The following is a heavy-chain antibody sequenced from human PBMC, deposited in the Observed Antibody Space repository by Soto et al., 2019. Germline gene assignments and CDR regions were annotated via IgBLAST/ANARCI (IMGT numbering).Heavy chain of an antibody. CDR1: GFTFSSYA. Sequence: SLRLSFAASGFTFSSYAMSWVRQAPGKGLEWVSAISGSGGSTYYADSVKGRFTISRDNSKNTLYLQMNSLRAEDTAVYYCAKPYSSSWSLVVGYYYYGMDVWGQGTTVTVSS. CDR2: ISGSGGST. J-gene: IGHJ6*02. CDR3: AKPYSSSWSLVVGYYYYGMDV. D-gene: IGHD6-13*01. V-gene: IGHV3-23*01.